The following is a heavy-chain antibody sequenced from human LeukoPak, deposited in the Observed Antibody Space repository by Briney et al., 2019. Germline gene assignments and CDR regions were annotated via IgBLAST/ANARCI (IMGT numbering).Heavy chain of an antibody. Sequence: ASVKVSCKASGYTFTGYYMHWVRQAPGQGLEWMGWINPNSGGTKYAQKFQGRVTMTRDTSISTAYMELSRLRSDDTAVYYCARGTRGVPANYWGQGTLVTVSS. J-gene: IGHJ4*02. V-gene: IGHV1-2*02. D-gene: IGHD2-2*01. CDR2: INPNSGGT. CDR3: ARGTRGVPANY. CDR1: GYTFTGYY.